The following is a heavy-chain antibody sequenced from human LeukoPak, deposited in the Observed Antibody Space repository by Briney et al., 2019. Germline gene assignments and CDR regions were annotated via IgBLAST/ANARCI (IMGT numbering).Heavy chain of an antibody. D-gene: IGHD3-16*01. CDR3: ARWGGSGDDY. Sequence: PGGSLRLSCTGSGFTFGDYAMTWFRQAPGKGLEWVSFIRSKVYSGTTEYAASVKGRFTISRDDSNNIAYLEMNSLKIEDTAVYYCARWGGSGDDYWGQGTLVTVSS. CDR1: GFTFGDYA. J-gene: IGHJ4*02. V-gene: IGHV3-49*03. CDR2: IRSKVYSGTT.